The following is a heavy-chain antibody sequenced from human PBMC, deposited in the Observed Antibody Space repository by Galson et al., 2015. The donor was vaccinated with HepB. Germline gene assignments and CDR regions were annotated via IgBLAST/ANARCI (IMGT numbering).Heavy chain of an antibody. Sequence: SVKVSCKASGGTFSSYTISWVRQAPGQGLEWMGRIIPILGIANYAQKFQGRVTITADKSTSTAYMELSSLRSEDTAVYYCARDVYFDCLRPPCHAFDIWGQGTMVTVSS. CDR2: IIPILGIA. CDR3: ARDVYFDCLRPPCHAFDI. V-gene: IGHV1-69*04. D-gene: IGHD3-9*01. CDR1: GGTFSSYT. J-gene: IGHJ3*02.